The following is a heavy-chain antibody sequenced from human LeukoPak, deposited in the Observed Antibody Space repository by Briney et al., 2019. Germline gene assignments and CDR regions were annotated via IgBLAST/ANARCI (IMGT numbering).Heavy chain of an antibody. CDR3: ARPRMVRGVIAADY. CDR2: INHSGST. Sequence: ASETLSLTCAVYGGSFSGYYWSWIRQPPGKGLEWIGEINHSGSTNYNPSLKSRVTISVDTSKNQFSLKLSSVTAADTAVYYCARPRMVRGVIAADYWGQGTLVTVSS. V-gene: IGHV4-34*01. D-gene: IGHD3-10*01. CDR1: GGSFSGYY. J-gene: IGHJ4*02.